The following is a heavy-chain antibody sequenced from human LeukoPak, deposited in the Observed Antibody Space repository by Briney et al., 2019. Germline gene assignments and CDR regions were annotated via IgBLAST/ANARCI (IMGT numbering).Heavy chain of an antibody. CDR3: AKGHQSSLNWFDP. V-gene: IGHV3-30*18. CDR1: GLTFSSYG. J-gene: IGHJ5*02. D-gene: IGHD6-6*01. CDR2: ISYDGSNK. Sequence: GGSLRLSCAASGLTFSSYGMHWVRQAPGKGLEWVAVISYDGSNKYYADSVKGRFTISRDNSKNTLYLQMNSLRAEDTAVYYCAKGHQSSLNWFDPWGQGTLVTVSS.